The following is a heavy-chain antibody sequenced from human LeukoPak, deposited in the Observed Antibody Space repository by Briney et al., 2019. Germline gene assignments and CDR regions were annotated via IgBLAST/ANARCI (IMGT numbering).Heavy chain of an antibody. CDR3: ARSAVQRAFDI. D-gene: IGHD1-1*01. V-gene: IGHV3-74*01. CDR1: GFTFSSYW. Sequence: GGSLRLSCAASGFTFSSYWMNWVRHVPGKGLVWVSRINSGGTATSYADSVKGRFTISSDNAKTALYLQMNSLRAEDTAVYYCARSAVQRAFDIWGQGTMVTV. J-gene: IGHJ3*02. CDR2: INSGGTAT.